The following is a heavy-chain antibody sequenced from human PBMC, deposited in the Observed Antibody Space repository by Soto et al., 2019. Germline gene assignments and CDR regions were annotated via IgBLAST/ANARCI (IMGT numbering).Heavy chain of an antibody. Sequence: GSLRLSCAASGFTFSSYGMHWVRQAPGKGLEWVAVISYDGSNKYYADSVKGRFTISRDNSKNTLYLQMNSLRAEDTAVYYCAKAAHPLRPYFDYWGQGTLVTVSS. V-gene: IGHV3-30*18. CDR3: AKAAHPLRPYFDY. CDR2: ISYDGSNK. CDR1: GFTFSSYG. J-gene: IGHJ4*02.